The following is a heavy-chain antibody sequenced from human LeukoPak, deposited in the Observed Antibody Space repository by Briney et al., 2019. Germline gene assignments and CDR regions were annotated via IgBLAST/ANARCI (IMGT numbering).Heavy chain of an antibody. J-gene: IGHJ4*02. Sequence: SETLSLTCTVSGGSISSGSYYWSWIRQPAGKGLEWIGRIYTSGSTNYNPSLKSRVTISVDTSKNQFSLKLSSVTAADTAVYYCARALPSGRGYYFDYWGQGTLVTVSS. CDR3: ARALPSGRGYYFDY. CDR1: GGSISSGSYY. V-gene: IGHV4-61*02. D-gene: IGHD1-26*01. CDR2: IYTSGST.